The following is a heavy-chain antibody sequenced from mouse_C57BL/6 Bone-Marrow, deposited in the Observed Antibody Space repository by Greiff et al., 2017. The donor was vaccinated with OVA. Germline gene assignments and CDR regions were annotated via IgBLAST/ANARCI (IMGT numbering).Heavy chain of an antibody. CDR2: IHPNSGST. CDR3: ARGGLTSYYGNYFDY. Sequence: QVQLQQPGAELVKPGASVKLSCKASGYTFTSYWMHWVKQRPGQGLEWIGMIHPNSGSTNYNEKFKSKATLTVDKSSSTAYMQLSSLTSEDSAVYYCARGGLTSYYGNYFDYWGQGTTPTVSS. J-gene: IGHJ2*01. V-gene: IGHV1-64*01. D-gene: IGHD1-1*02. CDR1: GYTFTSYW.